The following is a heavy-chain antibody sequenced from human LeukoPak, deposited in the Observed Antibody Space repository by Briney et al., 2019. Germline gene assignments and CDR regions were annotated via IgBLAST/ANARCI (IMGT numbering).Heavy chain of an antibody. D-gene: IGHD2-8*02. Sequence: GESLKISRKGSGYSFSSYWISWVRQMPRKGLEWMGRIDPGDSFTKYRPSLEGRVTISADKSLSTVYLQWSSLKASDTAIYYCARDGGGVSSWVSHWGQGTLVTVSS. V-gene: IGHV5-10-1*01. J-gene: IGHJ4*02. CDR3: ARDGGGVSSWVSH. CDR2: IDPGDSFT. CDR1: GYSFSSYW.